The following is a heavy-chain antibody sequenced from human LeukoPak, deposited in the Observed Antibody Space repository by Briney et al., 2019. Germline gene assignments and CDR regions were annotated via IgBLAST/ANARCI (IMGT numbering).Heavy chain of an antibody. Sequence: HAGGSLRLSCAASGFTFSSYGMHWVRQAPGKGLEWVAVIWYDGSNKYYADSVKGRFTISRDNSKNTLYLQMNSLRAEDTAVYYCARDFYDSSASYYYGMDVWGQGTTVTVSS. CDR1: GFTFSSYG. D-gene: IGHD3-22*01. J-gene: IGHJ6*02. V-gene: IGHV3-33*01. CDR3: ARDFYDSSASYYYGMDV. CDR2: IWYDGSNK.